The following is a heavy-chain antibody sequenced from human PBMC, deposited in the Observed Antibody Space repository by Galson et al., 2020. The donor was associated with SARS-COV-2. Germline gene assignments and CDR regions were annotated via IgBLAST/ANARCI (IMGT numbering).Heavy chain of an antibody. CDR1: GGTFISYA. CDR3: AREGRYFDWLLSRHNARSVYYFDY. D-gene: IGHD3-9*01. Sequence: SVKVSCKASGGTFISYAISWVRQAPGQGLEWMGGIIPIFGTANYAQTFQGRVTITADESTSTAYMELSSLRSEDTAVYYCAREGRYFDWLLSRHNARSVYYFDYWGQGTLVTVSS. CDR2: IIPIFGTA. V-gene: IGHV1-69*13. J-gene: IGHJ4*02.